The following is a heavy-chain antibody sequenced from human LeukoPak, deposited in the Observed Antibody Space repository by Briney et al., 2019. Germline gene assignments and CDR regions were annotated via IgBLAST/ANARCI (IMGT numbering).Heavy chain of an antibody. J-gene: IGHJ4*02. CDR1: GFAFDEHG. Sequence: PGGSLRLSCTAPGFAFDEHGMSWVRQVPGKGLEWVSGINWSGGSTGYADPLRGRFTISRDNAKNSLYLQMDSLRAEDTALYYCARAPITSPFYFDSGGQGTLVTVSS. CDR3: ARAPITSPFYFDS. CDR2: INWSGGST. D-gene: IGHD2-2*01. V-gene: IGHV3-20*04.